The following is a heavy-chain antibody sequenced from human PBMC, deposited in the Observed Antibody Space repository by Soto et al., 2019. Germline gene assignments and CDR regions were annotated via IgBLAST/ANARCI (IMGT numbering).Heavy chain of an antibody. CDR3: ARDPAP. Sequence: QVQLQESGPGLVKPSETLSLTCTVSGGSITRGGYYWSWIRQHPGKGLEWIGYIYNSGTTYYNPSLKSRVTISVDTSKSQLSRKLNSVTAADTAVYYCARDPAPWGQGTLVTVSS. J-gene: IGHJ5*02. CDR2: IYNSGTT. V-gene: IGHV4-31*03. CDR1: GGSITRGGYY.